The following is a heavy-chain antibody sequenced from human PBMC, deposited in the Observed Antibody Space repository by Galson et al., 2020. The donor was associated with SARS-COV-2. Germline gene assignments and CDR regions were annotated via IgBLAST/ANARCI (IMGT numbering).Heavy chain of an antibody. J-gene: IGHJ5*02. V-gene: IGHV3-30*01. CDR3: ARDRYSSGWYEKNWFDP. Sequence: GGSLRLSCAASGFSFNSYAMHWVRQAPGKGLEWLAIISYDGNNKYYADSVKGRFTISRDNSKNTLYLQMNSLRAEDTAVYYCARDRYSSGWYEKNWFDPWGQGTLVTVSS. D-gene: IGHD6-19*01. CDR2: ISYDGNNK. CDR1: GFSFNSYA.